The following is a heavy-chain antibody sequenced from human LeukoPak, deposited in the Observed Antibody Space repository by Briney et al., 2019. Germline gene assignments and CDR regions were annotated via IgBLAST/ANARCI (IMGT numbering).Heavy chain of an antibody. V-gene: IGHV4-59*01. Sequence: SETLSLTCTFSGGSISSYYWSWIRQPPGKGLEWIGYIYYSGSTNYNPSLKSRVTISVDTSKNQFSLKLSSVTAADTAVYYCARGVLRYFDWPYYFDYWGQGTLVTVSS. CDR2: IYYSGST. CDR1: GGSISSYY. CDR3: ARGVLRYFDWPYYFDY. D-gene: IGHD3-9*01. J-gene: IGHJ4*02.